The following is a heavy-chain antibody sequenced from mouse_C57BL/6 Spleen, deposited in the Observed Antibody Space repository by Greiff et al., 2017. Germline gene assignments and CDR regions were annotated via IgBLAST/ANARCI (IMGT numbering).Heavy chain of an antibody. CDR2: IRSKSNNYAT. CDR3: VRLYAGAMDY. V-gene: IGHV10-1*01. J-gene: IGHJ4*01. CDR1: GFSFNTYS. D-gene: IGHD2-3*01. Sequence: EVMLVESGGGLVQPKGSLKLSCAASGFSFNTYSMNWVRHAPGKGLEWVARIRSKSNNYATYYADSVKDRFTISRDDSESMLYLQMNNLKTEDTAMYYCVRLYAGAMDYWGQGTSVTVSS.